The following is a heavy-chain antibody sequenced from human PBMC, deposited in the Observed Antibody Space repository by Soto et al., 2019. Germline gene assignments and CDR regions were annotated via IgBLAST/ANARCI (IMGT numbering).Heavy chain of an antibody. Sequence: GGSLRLSCAASGFTFSGSAMHWVRQASGKGLEWVGRIRSKANSYATAYAGSVKGRFTISRDDSKNTAYLQMNSLKTEDTAVYYCTRHVRTPREGATDHTYYFDYWGQGTLVTVSS. CDR3: TRHVRTPREGATDHTYYFDY. V-gene: IGHV3-73*01. CDR1: GFTFSGSA. D-gene: IGHD1-26*01. CDR2: IRSKANSYAT. J-gene: IGHJ4*02.